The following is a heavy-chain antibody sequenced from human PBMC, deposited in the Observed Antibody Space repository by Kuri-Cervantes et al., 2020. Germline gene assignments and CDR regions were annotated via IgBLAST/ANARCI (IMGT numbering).Heavy chain of an antibody. Sequence: GESLKISCAASGFTFSSYGMHWVRQAPGKGLEWVAVISYDGSNKYYADSVKGRFTISRDNSKNTLYLQMNSLRAEDTAVYYCARARGGYSESYPFDYWGQGTLVTVSS. CDR2: ISYDGSNK. D-gene: IGHD1-26*01. CDR1: GFTFSSYG. J-gene: IGHJ4*02. CDR3: ARARGGYSESYPFDY. V-gene: IGHV3-30*03.